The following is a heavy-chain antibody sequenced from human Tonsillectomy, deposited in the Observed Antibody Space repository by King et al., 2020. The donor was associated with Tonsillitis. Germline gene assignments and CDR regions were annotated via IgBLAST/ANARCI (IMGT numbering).Heavy chain of an antibody. CDR2: IISGGDYI. V-gene: IGHV3-21*01. D-gene: IGHD1-26*01. J-gene: IGHJ4*02. CDR3: AREDSEDFDY. Sequence: VQLVESGGGLVTPGGCLRLSCAVSGFTFSTYSMHWVRQSPGKGLEWFSSIISGGDYIYYADSLKGRFTISRDNARNSLYLQMNSLRAEDTAVYYCAREDSEDFDYWGQGTLVTVSS. CDR1: GFTFSTYS.